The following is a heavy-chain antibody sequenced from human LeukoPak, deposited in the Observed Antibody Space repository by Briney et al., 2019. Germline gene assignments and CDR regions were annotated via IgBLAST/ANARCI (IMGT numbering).Heavy chain of an antibody. V-gene: IGHV3-48*02. J-gene: IGHJ5*02. Sequence: GGSLRLSCAASGFTFSSYSMNWVRQAPGKGLEWVSYISSSSSTIYYADSVKGRFTISRGNAKNSLYLQMNSLRDEDTAVYYCAKDFPEWELTNWFDPWGQGTLVTVSS. CDR2: ISSSSSTI. CDR3: AKDFPEWELTNWFDP. CDR1: GFTFSSYS. D-gene: IGHD1-26*01.